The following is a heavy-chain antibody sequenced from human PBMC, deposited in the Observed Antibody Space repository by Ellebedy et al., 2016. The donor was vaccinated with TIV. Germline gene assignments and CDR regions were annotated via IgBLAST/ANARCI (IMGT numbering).Heavy chain of an antibody. CDR2: ANQNENDK. CDR3: ARVATGYDSLSPADY. V-gene: IGHV3-7*03. CDR1: GFPFSLYQ. J-gene: IGHJ4*02. Sequence: GESLKISCAASGFPFSLYQMSWVRQAPGKGLEWVAKANQNENDKYYVDSVKGRFTISRDNAENSWSLQMNSLRAEDTAVYYCARVATGYDSLSPADYWGQGTLVTVSS. D-gene: IGHD5-12*01.